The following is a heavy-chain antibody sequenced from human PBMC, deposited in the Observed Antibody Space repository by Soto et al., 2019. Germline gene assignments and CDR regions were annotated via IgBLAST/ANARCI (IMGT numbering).Heavy chain of an antibody. J-gene: IGHJ3*02. CDR1: GGSISSYY. Sequence: PSETLSLTCTVSGGSISSYYWTWIRQPPGKGLEWIGYIYYSGSTNYNPSLKSRVTISVATSKTQFSLKLSSVTAADTAVYYCARVRGVLPADDAFDIWGQGTMVTVSS. V-gene: IGHV4-59*08. CDR3: ARVRGVLPADDAFDI. D-gene: IGHD2-2*01. CDR2: IYYSGST.